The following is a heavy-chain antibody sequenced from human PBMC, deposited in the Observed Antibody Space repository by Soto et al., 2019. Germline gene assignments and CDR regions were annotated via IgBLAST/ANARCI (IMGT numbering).Heavy chain of an antibody. CDR3: ARGGLVVPAAIGGVYYYYGMDV. CDR2: IIPIFGTA. V-gene: IGHV1-69*01. J-gene: IGHJ6*02. Sequence: QVQLVQSGADVKKPGSSVKVSCKASGGTFSSYAISWVRQAPGQGLEWMGGIIPIFGTANYAQKFQGRVTITADESTSTAYMELSSLRSEDTAVYYCARGGLVVPAAIGGVYYYYGMDVWGQGTTVTVSS. D-gene: IGHD2-2*02. CDR1: GGTFSSYA.